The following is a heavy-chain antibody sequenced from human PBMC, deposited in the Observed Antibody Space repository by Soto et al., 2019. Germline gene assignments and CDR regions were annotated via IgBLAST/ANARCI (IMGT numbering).Heavy chain of an antibody. Sequence: ASVKVSCKASGYTFTSYYIHWVRQAPGQGLEWMGIINPNTGSTSSTQRFRGRVTITRDASTSTVYMELSSLGFEDTAVYYCASSTLLAARRGYYYYYMDVWGKGTTVTVSS. V-gene: IGHV1-46*01. D-gene: IGHD6-6*01. CDR2: INPNTGST. CDR1: GYTFTSYY. J-gene: IGHJ6*03. CDR3: ASSTLLAARRGYYYYYMDV.